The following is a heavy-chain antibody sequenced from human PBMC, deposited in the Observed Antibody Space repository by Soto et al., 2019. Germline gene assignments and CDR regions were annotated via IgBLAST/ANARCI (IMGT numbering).Heavy chain of an antibody. CDR1: GYTFTSYD. J-gene: IGHJ2*01. Sequence: ASVKVSCKASGYTFTSYDINWVRQATGQGLEWMGWMNPNSGNTGYAQKFQGRVTMTRNTSISTAYMELSSLRSEDTAVYYCARGQRPPRITIFGAGPSYWYFDLWGRGTLVTVSS. D-gene: IGHD3-3*01. CDR3: ARGQRPPRITIFGAGPSYWYFDL. V-gene: IGHV1-8*01. CDR2: MNPNSGNT.